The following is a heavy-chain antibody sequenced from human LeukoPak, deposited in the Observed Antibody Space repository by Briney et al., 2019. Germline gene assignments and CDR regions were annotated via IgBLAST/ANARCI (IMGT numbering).Heavy chain of an antibody. CDR3: ARRATGTNTGTNWFDP. CDR2: ISGSGGST. CDR1: GFTFSSYA. V-gene: IGHV3-23*01. Sequence: GGSLRLSCAASGFTFSSYAMSWVRQAPGKGLEWVSAISGSGGSTYYADSVKGRFTISRDNSKNTLYLQMNSLRAEDTAVYYCARRATGTNTGTNWFDPWGQGTLVTVS. D-gene: IGHD1-1*01. J-gene: IGHJ5*02.